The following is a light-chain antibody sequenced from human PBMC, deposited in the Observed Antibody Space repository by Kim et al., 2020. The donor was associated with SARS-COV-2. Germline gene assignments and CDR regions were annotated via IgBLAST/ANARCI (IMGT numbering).Light chain of an antibody. J-gene: IGKJ1*01. CDR3: QKYNSAPWT. V-gene: IGKV1-27*01. CDR2: AAS. Sequence: SSVGDRVIITCRASQDIANSLAWYQQKPGKVPQVLIYAASTLQSGVPSRFSGSGSGTEFTLTIGSLQTEDVATYYCQKYNSAPWTFGPGTKVDIK. CDR1: QDIANS.